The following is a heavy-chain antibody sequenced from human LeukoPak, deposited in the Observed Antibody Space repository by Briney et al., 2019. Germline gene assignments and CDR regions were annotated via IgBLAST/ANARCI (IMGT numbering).Heavy chain of an antibody. CDR2: GYFSGST. V-gene: IGHV4-39*02. D-gene: IGHD2-21*01. CDR3: ARLLADAKTDCFER. CDR1: GGSISRSSYY. J-gene: IGHJ4*02. Sequence: SQTLSLTCTVSGGSISRSSYYWAWIRQPPGKGLEWVGSGYFSGSTYYNPSLKSRGTISVDASKNHFSLKLSSVTAADTAVYFCARLLADAKTDCFERWGQGTLVTVSS.